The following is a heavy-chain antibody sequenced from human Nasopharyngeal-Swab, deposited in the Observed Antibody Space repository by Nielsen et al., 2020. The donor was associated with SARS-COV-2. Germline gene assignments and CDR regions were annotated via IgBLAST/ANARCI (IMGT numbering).Heavy chain of an antibody. CDR2: INAGNGNT. J-gene: IGHJ4*02. Sequence: ASVKVSCKASGYTFTSYAMRWVRQAPGQRLEWMGWINAGNGNTKYSQKFQGRVTITRDTSASTAYMELSSPRSEDTAVYYCERDGLRFWSGYQYYFDYWGQGTLVTVSS. CDR1: GYTFTSYA. V-gene: IGHV1-3*01. D-gene: IGHD3-3*01. CDR3: ERDGLRFWSGYQYYFDY.